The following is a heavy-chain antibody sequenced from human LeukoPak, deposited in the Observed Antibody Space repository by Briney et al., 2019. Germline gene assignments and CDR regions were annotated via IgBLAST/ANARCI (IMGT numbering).Heavy chain of an antibody. CDR1: GGAITNYY. CDR2: IYYSGST. Sequence: SETLSLTCGVSGGAITNYYWNWIRQHPGKGLEWIGYIYYSGSTYYNPSLKSRVTISVDTSKNQFSLKLSSVTAADTAVYYCARVYSSGWYFKREGGYYFDYWGQGTLVTVSS. CDR3: ARVYSSGWYFKREGGYYFDY. J-gene: IGHJ4*02. V-gene: IGHV4-59*06. D-gene: IGHD6-19*01.